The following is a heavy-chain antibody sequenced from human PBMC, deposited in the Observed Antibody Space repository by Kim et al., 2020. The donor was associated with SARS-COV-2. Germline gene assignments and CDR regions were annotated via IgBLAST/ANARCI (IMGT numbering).Heavy chain of an antibody. CDR2: ISFEGENK. Sequence: GGSLRLSCTASRFTFKAFAMHWVRQAPGEGLEWVAVISFEGENKYYSDSVKGRFTISRDNSRSTLDLQMNSLRPEDTAVYYCVSGLDRYSSSSFDSWGQGTLVTVS. CDR3: VSGLDRYSSSSFDS. D-gene: IGHD6-6*01. V-gene: IGHV3-30*03. J-gene: IGHJ4*02. CDR1: RFTFKAFA.